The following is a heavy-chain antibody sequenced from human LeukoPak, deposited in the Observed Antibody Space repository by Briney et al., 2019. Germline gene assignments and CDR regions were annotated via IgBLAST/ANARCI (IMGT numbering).Heavy chain of an antibody. CDR1: GGSISSGSYY. CDR3: AGGTCSGGSCYSLGGIDY. CDR2: IYTSGST. J-gene: IGHJ4*02. D-gene: IGHD2-15*01. Sequence: SETPSLTCTVSGGSISSGSYYWSWIRQPAGKGLEWIGRIYTSGSTNYNPSLKSRVTISVDTSKNQFSLKLSSVTAADTAVYYCAGGTCSGGSCYSLGGIDYWGQGTLVTVSS. V-gene: IGHV4-61*02.